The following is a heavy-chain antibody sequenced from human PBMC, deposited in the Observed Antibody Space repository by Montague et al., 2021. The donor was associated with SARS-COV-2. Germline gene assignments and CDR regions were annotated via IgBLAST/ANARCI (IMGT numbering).Heavy chain of an antibody. CDR3: ARTSKLRGSSSCNYYYHAMDV. CDR2: HYNGGNT. CDR1: GGSISSSTYY. Sequence: SETLSLTCNVSGGSISSSTYYWGWIRQPPGKGLEWIGNHYNGGNTYYSPYLKSRVTIYVDKAKNHFSLNMASVTAADTAVYYCARTSKLRGSSSCNYYYHAMDVWGQGTTVTVSS. V-gene: IGHV4-39*02. J-gene: IGHJ6*02. D-gene: IGHD3-16*01.